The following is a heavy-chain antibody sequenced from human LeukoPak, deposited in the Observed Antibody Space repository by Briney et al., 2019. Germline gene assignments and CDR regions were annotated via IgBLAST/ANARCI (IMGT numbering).Heavy chain of an antibody. D-gene: IGHD3-10*01. J-gene: IGHJ4*02. Sequence: SETLSLTCTVSGGSISSGSYYWSWIRQPAGKGLEWIGRIYTSGSTNYNPSLKSRVTISVDTSKNQFSLKLSSVTAADTAVYYCARRGSYYYGSGSYYYFDYWGQGTLVTVSS. CDR1: GGSISSGSYY. CDR3: ARRGSYYYGSGSYYYFDY. CDR2: IYTSGST. V-gene: IGHV4-61*02.